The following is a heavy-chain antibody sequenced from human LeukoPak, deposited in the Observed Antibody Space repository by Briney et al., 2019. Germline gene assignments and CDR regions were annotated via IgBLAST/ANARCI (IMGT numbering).Heavy chain of an antibody. CDR1: GGSISNYY. Sequence: PSETLPLTCTVSGGSISNYYWSWIRQPAGKGLEWIGRIYTSGSTNYNPSLKSRVTISVDTSKNQFSLKLSSVTAADTAVYYCARALSGSYSYYFDYWGQGTLVTVSS. CDR2: IYTSGST. J-gene: IGHJ4*02. CDR3: ARALSGSYSYYFDY. V-gene: IGHV4-4*07. D-gene: IGHD1-26*01.